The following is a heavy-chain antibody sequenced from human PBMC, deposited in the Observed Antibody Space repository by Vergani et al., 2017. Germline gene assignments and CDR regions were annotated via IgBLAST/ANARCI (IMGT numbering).Heavy chain of an antibody. Sequence: EVQLVESGGGVVKRGGSLRLSCAASGFTFSSYSMNWVRQAPGKGLEWVSSISSSSSYIHYSDSLKGRFTISRDNAKSSLYLQMNSLRAEDTGVYYCAVYRYDLGSGSYPYLYYYGLDVWGQGTAVTVSS. CDR1: GFTFSSYS. J-gene: IGHJ6*01. CDR3: AVYRYDLGSGSYPYLYYYGLDV. CDR2: ISSSSSYI. D-gene: IGHD3-10*01. V-gene: IGHV3-21*01.